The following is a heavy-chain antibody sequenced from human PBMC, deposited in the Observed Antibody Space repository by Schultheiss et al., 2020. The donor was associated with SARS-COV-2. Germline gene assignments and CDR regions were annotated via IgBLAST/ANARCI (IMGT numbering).Heavy chain of an antibody. CDR2: INHSGST. D-gene: IGHD4-23*01. CDR1: GYSISSGYY. Sequence: SETLSLTCAVSGYSISSGYYWGWIRQPPGKGLEWIGEINHSGSTNYNPSLKSRVTISVDTSKNQFSLKLSSVTAADTAVYYCARRASMDYGGNSPFDYWGQGTLVTVSS. CDR3: ARRASMDYGGNSPFDY. V-gene: IGHV4-38-2*01. J-gene: IGHJ4*02.